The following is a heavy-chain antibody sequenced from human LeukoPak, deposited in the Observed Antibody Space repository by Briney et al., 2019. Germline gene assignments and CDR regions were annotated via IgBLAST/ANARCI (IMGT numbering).Heavy chain of an antibody. Sequence: PSQTLSLTCTVSGGSFSSGGYYWSWIRQHPGKGLEWIGYIYYSGSTYYNPSLKSRVTISVDTSKNQFSLKLSSVTAADTAVYYCARGVVVTYNWFDPWGQGTLVTVSS. D-gene: IGHD2-21*02. J-gene: IGHJ5*02. CDR3: ARGVVVTYNWFDP. V-gene: IGHV4-31*03. CDR2: IYYSGST. CDR1: GGSFSSGGYY.